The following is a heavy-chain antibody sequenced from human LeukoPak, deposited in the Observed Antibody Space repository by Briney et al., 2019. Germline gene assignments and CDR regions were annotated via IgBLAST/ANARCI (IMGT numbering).Heavy chain of an antibody. CDR1: GFTFSSYW. V-gene: IGHV3-7*01. J-gene: IGHJ4*02. D-gene: IGHD3-10*01. CDR2: IKQDGSEK. CDR3: ARMVRGVTSLRNYFDY. Sequence: PGGSLRLSCAASGFTFSSYWMSWVRQAPGKGLEWVANIKQDGSEKYYVDSVKGRFTISRDNAKNSLHLQMNSLRAEDTAVYYCARMVRGVTSLRNYFDYWGQGTLVTVSS.